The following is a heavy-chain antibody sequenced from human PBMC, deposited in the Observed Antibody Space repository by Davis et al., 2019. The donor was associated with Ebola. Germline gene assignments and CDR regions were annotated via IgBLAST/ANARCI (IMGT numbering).Heavy chain of an antibody. CDR3: ARDHSEQWLGP. CDR1: GGSFSGYY. CDR2: INHSGST. V-gene: IGHV4-34*01. D-gene: IGHD6-19*01. J-gene: IGHJ5*02. Sequence: MPSETLSLTCAVYGGSFSGYYWSWIRQPPGKGLEWIGEINHSGSTNYNPSLKSRVTISVDTSKNQFSLKLSSVTAADTAVYYCARDHSEQWLGPWGQGTLVTVSS.